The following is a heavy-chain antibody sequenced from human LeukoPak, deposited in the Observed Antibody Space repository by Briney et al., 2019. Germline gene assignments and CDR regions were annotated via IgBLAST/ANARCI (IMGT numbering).Heavy chain of an antibody. CDR3: ARDQSLSRYCSSTSCPHFDY. J-gene: IGHJ4*02. CDR2: INPNSGGT. CDR1: GYTFTGYY. D-gene: IGHD2-2*01. Sequence: ASVKVSCKASGYTFTGYYMHWVRQAPGQGLESMGWINPNSGGTNYAQKFQGRVTMTRDTSISTAYMELSRLRSDDTAVYYCARDQSLSRYCSSTSCPHFDYWGQGTLVTVSS. V-gene: IGHV1-2*02.